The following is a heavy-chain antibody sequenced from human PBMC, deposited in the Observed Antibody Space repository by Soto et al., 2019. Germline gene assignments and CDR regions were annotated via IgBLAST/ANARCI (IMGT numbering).Heavy chain of an antibody. Sequence: QVQLHQWGAGLLKPSETLSLACSLYSGSLSGYYCSWICQHPGKGLEGIGEISPSGTTNYSQTLKSRVAISVDTSKNQFSLNLTSLTAADTAVYYCARAPKVSGTAQTRPDFWGQGSLVTVSS. J-gene: IGHJ4*02. CDR1: SGSLSGYY. CDR3: ARAPKVSGTAQTRPDF. V-gene: IGHV4-34*01. D-gene: IGHD6-25*01. CDR2: ISPSGTT.